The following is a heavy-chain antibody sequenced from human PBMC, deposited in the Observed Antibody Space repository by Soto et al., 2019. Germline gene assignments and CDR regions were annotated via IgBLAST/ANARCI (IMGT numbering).Heavy chain of an antibody. CDR2: ISAYNGNT. Sequence: GASVKVSCKASGYTFTSYGISWVRQAPGQGLEWMGWISAYNGNTNYAQKLQGRVTMTTDTSTSTAYMELRSLRSDDTAVYYCARDIVVVMTGYYYGMDVWGQGTTVTVSS. V-gene: IGHV1-18*04. CDR3: ARDIVVVMTGYYYGMDV. D-gene: IGHD3-22*01. CDR1: GYTFTSYG. J-gene: IGHJ6*02.